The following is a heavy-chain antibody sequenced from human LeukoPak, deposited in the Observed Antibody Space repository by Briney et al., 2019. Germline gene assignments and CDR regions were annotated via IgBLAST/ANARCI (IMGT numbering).Heavy chain of an antibody. Sequence: GGSLRLSCAASGFTFSSYAMSWVRQAPGKGLEWVSAISGSGGSTYYADSVKGRFTLSRDNSKNTLYLQMNSLRAEDTAVYYCGREVGYNWSPFGFWGQGTLVTVSS. D-gene: IGHD1-20*01. CDR2: ISGSGGST. CDR3: GREVGYNWSPFGF. J-gene: IGHJ4*02. CDR1: GFTFSSYA. V-gene: IGHV3-23*01.